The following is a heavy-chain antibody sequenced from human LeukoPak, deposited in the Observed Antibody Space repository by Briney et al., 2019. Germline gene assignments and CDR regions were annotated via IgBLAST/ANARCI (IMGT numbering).Heavy chain of an antibody. D-gene: IGHD3-10*01. Sequence: SETLSLTCAVYGGSFSGYYWSWIRQPPGKGLEWIGEINHSGSTNYNPSLKSRVTISVDTSKNQFSLKLSSVTAADTAVYYCARGLGMPWFGELSRSYYYYGMDVWGKGTTVTVSS. V-gene: IGHV4-34*01. CDR1: GGSFSGYY. J-gene: IGHJ6*04. CDR3: ARGLGMPWFGELSRSYYYYGMDV. CDR2: INHSGST.